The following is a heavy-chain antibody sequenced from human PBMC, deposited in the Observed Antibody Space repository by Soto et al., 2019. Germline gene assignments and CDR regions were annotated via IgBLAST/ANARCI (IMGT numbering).Heavy chain of an antibody. CDR2: INPNSGGT. CDR1: GYTFTGYY. D-gene: IGHD3-22*01. J-gene: IGHJ3*02. CDR3: ARDAYHYDSSGYYRYDAFDI. V-gene: IGHV1-2*02. Sequence: GASVKVSCKASGYTFTGYYMHWVRQAPGQGLEWMGWINPNSGGTNYAQKFQGRVTMTRDTSISTAYMELSRLRVEDTAVYYCARDAYHYDSSGYYRYDAFDIWGQGTMVTVSS.